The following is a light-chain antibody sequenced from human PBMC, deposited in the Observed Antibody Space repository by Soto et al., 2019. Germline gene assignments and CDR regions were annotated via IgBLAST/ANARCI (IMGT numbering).Light chain of an antibody. CDR3: QQYDNWPPT. CDR2: GAS. Sequence: EIVMTQSPSTLSMSQGDRATLSCRASQSVRSNLAWYHQKPGQAPRLLIYGASTRATGIPARFSGSGSGTEFTLTINSLQSEDFVVYYCQQYDNWPPTFGQGTRLEI. CDR1: QSVRSN. V-gene: IGKV3D-15*01. J-gene: IGKJ5*01.